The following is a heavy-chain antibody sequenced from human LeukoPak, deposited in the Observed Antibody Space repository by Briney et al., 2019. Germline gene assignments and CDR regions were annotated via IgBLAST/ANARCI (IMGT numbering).Heavy chain of an antibody. V-gene: IGHV3-23*01. J-gene: IGHJ1*01. D-gene: IGHD3-3*01. CDR1: GFTFSILA. Sequence: GRSLSLSCAVSGFTFSILAVRWVRQPPNRGREWVSAIRGCGTHTYSTDSVEVRLTIPRDNSKNTLDLQMNNLKAEDTAVYYCARDLDDLNTLPPLFQHWGRGTLVTVSS. CDR2: IRGCGTHT. CDR3: ARDLDDLNTLPPLFQH.